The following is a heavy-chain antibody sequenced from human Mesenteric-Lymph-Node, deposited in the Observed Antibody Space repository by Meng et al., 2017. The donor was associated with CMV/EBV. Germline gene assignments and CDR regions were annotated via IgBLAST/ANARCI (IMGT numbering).Heavy chain of an antibody. CDR1: GYTFNSYY. D-gene: IGHD3-22*01. Sequence: ASVKVSCKASGYTFNSYYMHWVRQAPGQGLEWMGWITAYSGNTNYAQKFQGRLTMTTDTSTSTAYMELRSLRSDDTAVYYCARYYDSSGSYYEDFDYWGQGTLVTVSS. CDR2: ITAYSGNT. J-gene: IGHJ4*02. CDR3: ARYYDSSGSYYEDFDY. V-gene: IGHV1-18*04.